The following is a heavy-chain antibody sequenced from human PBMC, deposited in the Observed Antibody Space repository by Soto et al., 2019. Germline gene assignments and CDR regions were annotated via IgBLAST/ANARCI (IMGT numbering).Heavy chain of an antibody. CDR1: GYTFTSYD. Sequence: ASVKVSCKASGYTFTSYDINWVRQATGQGLEWMGWMNPNSGNTGYAQKFQGRVTMTRDTPISTAYMELSSLRSEDTAVYYCARGPHITIFGVVIISFWFDPWGQGTPVTVSS. CDR2: MNPNSGNT. V-gene: IGHV1-8*01. CDR3: ARGPHITIFGVVIISFWFDP. D-gene: IGHD3-3*01. J-gene: IGHJ5*02.